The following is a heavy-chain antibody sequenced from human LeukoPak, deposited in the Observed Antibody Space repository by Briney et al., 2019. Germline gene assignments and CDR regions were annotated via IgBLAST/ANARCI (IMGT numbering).Heavy chain of an antibody. V-gene: IGHV1-69*13. CDR1: GGTFSSYA. CDR2: IIPIFGTA. D-gene: IGHD2-2*01. J-gene: IGHJ6*02. Sequence: ASVKVSCKASGGTFSSYAISWVRQAPGQGLEWMGGIIPIFGTANYAQKFQGRVTITADESTSTAYMELSSLRSEDTAVYYCARGVPDIVVVPAAIYTHYYYYGMDVWGQGTTVTVSS. CDR3: ARGVPDIVVVPAAIYTHYYYYGMDV.